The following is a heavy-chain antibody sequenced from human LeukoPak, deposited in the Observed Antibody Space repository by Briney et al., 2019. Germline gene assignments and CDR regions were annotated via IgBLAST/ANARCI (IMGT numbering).Heavy chain of an antibody. V-gene: IGHV1-18*01. J-gene: IGHJ4*02. CDR1: GYTFTNYG. Sequence: ASLKVSCKASGYTFTNYGITWVRQAPGQGPEWVGWISTYNIDKGYAQNLQGGLTLTTDTSTNTAYMDLRSLRSDDTAVYYCAIHWHAGTYQPFDFWGQGTLVTVSS. CDR3: AIHWHAGTYQPFDF. D-gene: IGHD1-26*01. CDR2: ISTYNIDK.